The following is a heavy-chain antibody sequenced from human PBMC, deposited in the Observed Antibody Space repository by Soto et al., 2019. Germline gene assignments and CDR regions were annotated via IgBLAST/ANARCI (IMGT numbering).Heavy chain of an antibody. CDR1: GGTFSSYA. Sequence: QVQLVQSGAEVKKPGSSVKVSCKASGGTFSSYAISWVRQAPGQGLEWMGGIIPIFGTANYAQKFQGRVTITADKSTRTDYMELSSLRSEDTAVYYCASTACSSTSCSYYYYYYGMDVWGQGTTVTVSS. J-gene: IGHJ6*02. V-gene: IGHV1-69*06. CDR2: IIPIFGTA. CDR3: ASTACSSTSCSYYYYYYGMDV. D-gene: IGHD2-2*01.